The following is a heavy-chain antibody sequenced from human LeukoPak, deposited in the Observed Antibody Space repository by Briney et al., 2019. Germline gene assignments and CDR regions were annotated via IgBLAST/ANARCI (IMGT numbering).Heavy chain of an antibody. V-gene: IGHV3-33*06. J-gene: IGHJ4*02. Sequence: GGSLRLSCAASGFTFSSYGMHWVRQAPGKGLEWVAVIWYDGSNKYYADSVKGRFTISRDNSKNTLYLQMNSLRAEDTAVYYCAKGVAVASPCYFDYWGQGTLVTVSS. CDR2: IWYDGSNK. D-gene: IGHD6-19*01. CDR1: GFTFSSYG. CDR3: AKGVAVASPCYFDY.